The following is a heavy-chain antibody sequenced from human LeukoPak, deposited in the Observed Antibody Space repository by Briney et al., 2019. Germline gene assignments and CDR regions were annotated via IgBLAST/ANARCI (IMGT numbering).Heavy chain of an antibody. CDR3: ARKLGIPDY. V-gene: IGHV3-23*01. D-gene: IGHD7-27*01. J-gene: IGHJ4*02. CDR1: GFTFSIYA. Sequence: GGSLRLPCAASGFTFSIYAMSWVRQAPGKGLEWVSAISGSGGTAYYADSVKGRFTISRDNSKNTLYLQMNSLRAEDTAVYYCARKLGIPDYWGQGTLVTVSS. CDR2: ISGSGGTA.